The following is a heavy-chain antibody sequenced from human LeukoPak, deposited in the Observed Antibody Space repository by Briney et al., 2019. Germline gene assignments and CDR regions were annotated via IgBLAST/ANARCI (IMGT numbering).Heavy chain of an antibody. D-gene: IGHD1-26*01. J-gene: IGHJ1*01. CDR1: GYTFTGYY. Sequence: ASVKVSCKASGYTFTGYYMHWVRQAPGQGLEWMGWINPNSGGTYYAQKFQGRVNMTRDTSISTAYMELSRLRSDDTAVYYCAADVVGSGSAEYFQHWGQGTLVTVSS. V-gene: IGHV1-2*02. CDR2: INPNSGGT. CDR3: AADVVGSGSAEYFQH.